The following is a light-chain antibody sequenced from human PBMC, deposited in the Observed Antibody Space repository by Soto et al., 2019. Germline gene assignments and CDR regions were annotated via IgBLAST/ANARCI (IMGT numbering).Light chain of an antibody. CDR3: QQYKSYST. CDR1: QTISRW. V-gene: IGKV1-5*03. CDR2: KAS. J-gene: IGKJ2*01. Sequence: DIQMTQSPSTLSASVGDRVTITCRASQTISRWLAWYQQKPGKAPNLLFYKASNLESGVPSMFSGCGSGTEFTLAIGSLQPYCFTAYYCQQYKSYSTFGQGTKLEIK.